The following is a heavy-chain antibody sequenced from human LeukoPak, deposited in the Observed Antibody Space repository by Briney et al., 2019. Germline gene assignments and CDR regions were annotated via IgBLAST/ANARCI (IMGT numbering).Heavy chain of an antibody. Sequence: NPSETLSLTCTVSGGSIKNRTSFWGWIRQPPGKGLEWIGIVYYTGSTYYNPSLKSRVTISVDTSKNQFSLKLSSVTASDTSVYYCGGYNFFYFDYWGQGALVTVSS. J-gene: IGHJ4*02. CDR2: VYYTGST. CDR1: GGSIKNRTSF. CDR3: GGYNFFYFDY. D-gene: IGHD5-24*01. V-gene: IGHV4-39*01.